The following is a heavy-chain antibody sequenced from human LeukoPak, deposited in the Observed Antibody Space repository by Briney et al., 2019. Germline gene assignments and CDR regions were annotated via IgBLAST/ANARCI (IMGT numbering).Heavy chain of an antibody. CDR1: GFTFSSHS. J-gene: IGHJ4*02. V-gene: IGHV3-21*01. CDR3: ARDTAMVYYFDY. D-gene: IGHD5-18*01. CDR2: ISSSSSYI. Sequence: PGGSLRLSCAASGFTFSSHSMKWGRQAPGEGLEWGSSISSSSSYIYYADSVKGRFTISGDNAKNSLYLQMNSLRAEDTAVYYCARDTAMVYYFDYWGQGTLVTVSS.